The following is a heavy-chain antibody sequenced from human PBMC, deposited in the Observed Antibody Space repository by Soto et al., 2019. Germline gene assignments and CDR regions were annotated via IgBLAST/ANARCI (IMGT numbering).Heavy chain of an antibody. J-gene: IGHJ5*01. CDR2: INHSGST. CDR1: GGSFSGYY. D-gene: IGHD1-1*01. Sequence: SETLSLTCAVYGGSFSGYYWSWIRQPPGKGLEWIGEINHSGSTNYNPSLKSRVTISVDTSKNQFSLKLSSVTAADTAVYYCARSTKLEPRRKKNWFDSWGPGTLVTVSS. V-gene: IGHV4-34*01. CDR3: ARSTKLEPRRKKNWFDS.